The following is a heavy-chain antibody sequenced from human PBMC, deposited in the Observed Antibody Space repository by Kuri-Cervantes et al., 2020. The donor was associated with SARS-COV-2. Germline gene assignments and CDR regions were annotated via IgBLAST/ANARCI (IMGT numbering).Heavy chain of an antibody. J-gene: IGHJ6*02. D-gene: IGHD2-21*02. CDR3: ARVCGGDCADNYYYYYGMDV. V-gene: IGHV1-69*06. CDR2: IIPIFGTA. CDR1: GGTFSSYA. Sequence: SVKVSCKASGGTFSSYAISWVRQAPGQGLEWMGGIIPIFGTANYAQKFQGRVTITADKSTSTAYMELSSLRSDDTAVYYCARVCGGDCADNYYYYYGMDVWGQGTTVTVSS.